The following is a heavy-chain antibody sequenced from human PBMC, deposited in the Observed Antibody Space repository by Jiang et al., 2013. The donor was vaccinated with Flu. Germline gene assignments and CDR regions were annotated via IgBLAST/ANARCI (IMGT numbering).Heavy chain of an antibody. CDR3: ARGKTEVTFYYYYYYGMDV. Sequence: AEVKKDRGSSVKVSCKASGGTFSSYAISWVRQAPGQGLEWMGRIIPILGIANYAQKFQGRVTITADKSTSTAYMELSSLRSEDTAVHYCARGKTEVTFYYYYYYGMDVWGKG. J-gene: IGHJ6*04. CDR2: IIPILGIA. CDR1: GGTFSSYA. D-gene: IGHD5-18*01. V-gene: IGHV1-69*04.